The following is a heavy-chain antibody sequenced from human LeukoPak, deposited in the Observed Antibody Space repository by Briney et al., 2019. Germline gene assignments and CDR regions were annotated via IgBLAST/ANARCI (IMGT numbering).Heavy chain of an antibody. CDR2: IHSTSTPI. Sequence: GGSLRLSCAASGFTFGSYSMNWVRQAPGKGLEWVSYIHSTSTPIYYADSVKGRFTISRDNAKNSLYLQMNSLRAEDTAVYYCTRGLSYCSGGTCYYPPIYWGQGTLVTVSS. J-gene: IGHJ4*02. V-gene: IGHV3-48*01. CDR1: GFTFGSYS. CDR3: TRGLSYCSGGTCYYPPIY. D-gene: IGHD2-15*01.